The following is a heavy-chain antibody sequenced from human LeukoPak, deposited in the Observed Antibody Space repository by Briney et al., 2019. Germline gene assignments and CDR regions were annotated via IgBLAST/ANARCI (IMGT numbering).Heavy chain of an antibody. CDR2: IHYSGST. J-gene: IGHJ4*02. Sequence: SETLSLTCTVSGGSISNYYWNWIRQPPGRGLEWIGFIHYSGSTNYNPSLKSRVTMSVDTSRTQFSLNLSSVIAADTAVYYCAIRRAFNSGYEIWGQGLLVTVSS. D-gene: IGHD5-12*01. V-gene: IGHV4-59*01. CDR3: AIRRAFNSGYEI. CDR1: GGSISNYY.